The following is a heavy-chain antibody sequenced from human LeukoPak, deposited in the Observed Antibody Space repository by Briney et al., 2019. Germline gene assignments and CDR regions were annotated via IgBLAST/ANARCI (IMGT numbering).Heavy chain of an antibody. Sequence: GGSLRLSCAASGFTFSSYGMHWVRQAPGKGLEWVAVIWYDGSNKYYADSVKGRFTISRDNSKNTLYLQMNSLRAEDTAVYYCARGFVGIAAPFDYWGQGTLVTVSS. D-gene: IGHD6-6*01. CDR2: IWYDGSNK. CDR1: GFTFSSYG. CDR3: ARGFVGIAAPFDY. J-gene: IGHJ4*02. V-gene: IGHV3-33*01.